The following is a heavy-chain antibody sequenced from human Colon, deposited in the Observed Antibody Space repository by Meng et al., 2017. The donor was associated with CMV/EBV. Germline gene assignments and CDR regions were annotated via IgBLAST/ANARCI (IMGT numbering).Heavy chain of an antibody. CDR2: INGDGSRQ. Sequence: GGSLRLSCAASGLILSDYWMNWVRLAPGKGLEWVGNINGDGSRQDYADSVEGRFTMIRDNARNSLYLQMNRLRAEDTGVYYCASGPRSGAYWGQGTLVTVSS. V-gene: IGHV3-7*01. CDR3: ASGPRSGAY. D-gene: IGHD1-26*01. CDR1: GLILSDYW. J-gene: IGHJ4*02.